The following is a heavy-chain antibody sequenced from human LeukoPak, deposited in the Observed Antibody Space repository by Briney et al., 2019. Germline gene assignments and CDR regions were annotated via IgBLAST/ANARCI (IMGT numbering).Heavy chain of an antibody. CDR3: ARALCGGDCYSALNWFDP. V-gene: IGHV4-39*07. Sequence: SETLSLTCTVSGGSISSSSYYWGWIRQPPGKGLEWIGNIYYSGSTYYNPSLKSRVTISIDTSKNQFSLKLSSVTAADTAVYYCARALCGGDCYSALNWFDPWGQGTLVTVSS. D-gene: IGHD2-21*02. J-gene: IGHJ5*02. CDR2: IYYSGST. CDR1: GGSISSSSYY.